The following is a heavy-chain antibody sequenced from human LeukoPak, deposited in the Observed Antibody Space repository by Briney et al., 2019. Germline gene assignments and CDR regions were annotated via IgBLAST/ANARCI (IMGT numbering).Heavy chain of an antibody. Sequence: GASVKVSCKASGYTFTSYDINWVRQATGQGLEWMGWMNPNSGNTGYAQKFQGRVTMTRNTSISTAYMELSSLRSEDTAVYYCARVEGYCSGDSCYRRPPGDYWGQGTLVTVSS. J-gene: IGHJ4*02. CDR3: ARVEGYCSGDSCYRRPPGDY. D-gene: IGHD2-15*01. CDR1: GYTFTSYD. V-gene: IGHV1-8*01. CDR2: MNPNSGNT.